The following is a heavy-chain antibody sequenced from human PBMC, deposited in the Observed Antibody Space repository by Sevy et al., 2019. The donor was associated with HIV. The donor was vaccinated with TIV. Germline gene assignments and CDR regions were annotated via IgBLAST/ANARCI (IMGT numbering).Heavy chain of an antibody. CDR3: AKDLGIVVVPAANLSCYYYGMDV. Sequence: GGSLRLSCAASGFTFSSYGMHWVRQAPGKGLEWVAFIRYDGSNKYYADSVKGRFTISRDNSKNTLCLQMNSLRAEDTAVYYWAKDLGIVVVPAANLSCYYYGMDVWGQGTTVTVSS. D-gene: IGHD2-2*01. CDR2: IRYDGSNK. J-gene: IGHJ6*02. V-gene: IGHV3-30*02. CDR1: GFTFSSYG.